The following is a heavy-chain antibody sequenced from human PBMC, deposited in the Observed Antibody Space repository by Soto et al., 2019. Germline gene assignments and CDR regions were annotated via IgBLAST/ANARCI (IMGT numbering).Heavy chain of an antibody. CDR2: INHSGST. Sequence: SETLSLTCAVYGGSFSGYYWSWIRQPPGKGLEWIGEINHSGSTNYNPSLKSRVTISVDTSKNQFSLKLSSVTAADTAVYYCARVNYGSEQNGMDVWGQGTTVTVSS. V-gene: IGHV4-34*01. J-gene: IGHJ6*02. CDR1: GGSFSGYY. D-gene: IGHD3-10*01. CDR3: ARVNYGSEQNGMDV.